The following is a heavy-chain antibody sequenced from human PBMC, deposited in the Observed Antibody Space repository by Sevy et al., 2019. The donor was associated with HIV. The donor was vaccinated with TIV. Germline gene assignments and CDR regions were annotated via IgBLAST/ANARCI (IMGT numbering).Heavy chain of an antibody. CDR1: GFTFSNCA. Sequence: GGSLRLSCAASGFTFSNCAMSWVRQAPGKGLEWVSTISGNGGSTYYTDSVKGRFTISRDNSKNTLYLQMNSLRAEDTALYYCAKGRLVRSGPDYNWFDPWGQGTLVTVSS. J-gene: IGHJ5*01. CDR3: AKGRLVRSGPDYNWFDP. D-gene: IGHD6-19*01. CDR2: ISGNGGST. V-gene: IGHV3-23*01.